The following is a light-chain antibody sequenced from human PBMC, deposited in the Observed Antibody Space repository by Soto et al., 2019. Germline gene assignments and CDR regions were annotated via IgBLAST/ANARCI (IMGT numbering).Light chain of an antibody. CDR1: SSDVGAYNY. CDR2: EVT. Sequence: QSVLTQPASVSGSLGQSITISCTGTSSDVGAYNYVSWYQQHPDKAPKLLIFEVTNRPSGVSGCFSGSKSGITASLSISGLQPEDEADYYCTSYSSSSPVLFGGGTKLTVL. V-gene: IGLV2-14*01. CDR3: TSYSSSSPVL. J-gene: IGLJ2*01.